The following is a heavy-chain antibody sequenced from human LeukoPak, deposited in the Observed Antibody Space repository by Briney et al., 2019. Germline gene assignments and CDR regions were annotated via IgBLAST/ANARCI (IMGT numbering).Heavy chain of an antibody. CDR3: ARVTAVAGGEAFDI. D-gene: IGHD6-19*01. J-gene: IGHJ3*02. V-gene: IGHV1-18*01. Sequence: SVKVSCKASGYTFTDYGISWVRQAPGQGLEWMGWISAYNDNTNYAQKLQGRVTMTTDTSTTTAYMELRSLRSDDTAVYYCARVTAVAGGEAFDIWGQGTMVTVSS. CDR2: ISAYNDNT. CDR1: GYTFTDYG.